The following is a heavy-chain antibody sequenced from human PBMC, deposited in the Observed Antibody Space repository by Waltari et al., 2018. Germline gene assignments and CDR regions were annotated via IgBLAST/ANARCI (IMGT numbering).Heavy chain of an antibody. D-gene: IGHD3-3*01. V-gene: IGHV4-39*07. CDR3: ARDPKYDFWSGLDAFDI. CDR2: IYYSGST. J-gene: IGHJ3*02. CDR1: GGSISSSRYY. Sequence: QLQLQESGPGLVKPSETLSLTCTVSGGSISSSRYYWGWIRQPPGKGLEWIGSIYYSGSTYYNPSLKSRVTISVDTSKNQFSLKLSSVTAADTAVYYCARDPKYDFWSGLDAFDIWGQGTMVTVSS.